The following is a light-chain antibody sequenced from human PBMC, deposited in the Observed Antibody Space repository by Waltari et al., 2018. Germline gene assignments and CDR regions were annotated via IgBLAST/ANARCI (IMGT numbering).Light chain of an antibody. Sequence: QSVLTQPPSTSGAPGQRVAISCSGSSSNIGSNYVYWYQQLPGTAPKLLTYRNNPRPSGVPDRFSGSKSGTSASLAISGLRSEDESDYYCAVWDDSLSGPVLGGGTKLTVL. J-gene: IGLJ3*02. CDR3: AVWDDSLSGPV. V-gene: IGLV1-47*01. CDR1: SSNIGSNY. CDR2: RNN.